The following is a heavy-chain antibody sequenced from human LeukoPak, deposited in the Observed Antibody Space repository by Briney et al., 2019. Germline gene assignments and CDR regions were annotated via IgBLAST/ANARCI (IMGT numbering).Heavy chain of an antibody. CDR2: CSGSGGSS. CDR3: ARGPPTLRYFDWLSDTRNGAFDY. V-gene: IGHV3-23*01. J-gene: IGHJ4*02. Sequence: GGSLRLSCVASGFTFSSYAMSWVRQAPGKGLEWVSTCSGSGGSSYYANSVKGRFTISRDNSRNTLYLQMNSLRAEDTAVYYCARGPPTLRYFDWLSDTRNGAFDYWGQGTLVTVSS. D-gene: IGHD3-9*01. CDR1: GFTFSSYA.